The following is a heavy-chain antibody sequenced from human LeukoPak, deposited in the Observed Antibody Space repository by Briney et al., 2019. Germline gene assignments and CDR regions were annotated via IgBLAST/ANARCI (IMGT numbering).Heavy chain of an antibody. D-gene: IGHD3-10*01. Sequence: PGGSLRLSCAASGFTFSSYAMSWVRQAPGKGLEWVSAISVSGGSTYYADSVKGRFTISRDNSKNTLYLQMNSLRAEDTAVYYCAKGTKQELLIRYYFDYWGQGTLVTVSS. CDR3: AKGTKQELLIRYYFDY. CDR2: ISVSGGST. CDR1: GFTFSSYA. V-gene: IGHV3-23*01. J-gene: IGHJ4*02.